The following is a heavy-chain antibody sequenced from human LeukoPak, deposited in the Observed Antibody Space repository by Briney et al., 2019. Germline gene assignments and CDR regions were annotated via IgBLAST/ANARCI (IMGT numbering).Heavy chain of an antibody. Sequence: GSLRLSCAASGFTFSSSGMHWVRQAPGKGLEWVAVISYDGSNKYYADSVKGRFTISRDNSKNTLYLQMNSLRAEDTAVYYCARAGYCSSTSCYPPDDYWGQGTLVTVSS. CDR2: ISYDGSNK. CDR3: ARAGYCSSTSCYPPDDY. V-gene: IGHV3-30*19. D-gene: IGHD2-2*03. J-gene: IGHJ4*02. CDR1: GFTFSSSG.